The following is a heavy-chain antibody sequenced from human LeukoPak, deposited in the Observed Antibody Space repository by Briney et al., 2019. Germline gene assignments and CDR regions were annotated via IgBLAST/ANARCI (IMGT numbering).Heavy chain of an antibody. CDR1: GFTFSSYA. CDR3: AKEGVYSSSWYEDDY. J-gene: IGHJ4*02. V-gene: IGHV3-23*01. Sequence: GGSLRLSCAASGFTFSSYAMSWVRQAPGKGLEWVSAISGSGGSTYYADSVKGRFTISRDNSRNTLYLQMNSLRAEDTAVYYCAKEGVYSSSWYEDDYWGQGTLVTVSS. CDR2: ISGSGGST. D-gene: IGHD6-13*01.